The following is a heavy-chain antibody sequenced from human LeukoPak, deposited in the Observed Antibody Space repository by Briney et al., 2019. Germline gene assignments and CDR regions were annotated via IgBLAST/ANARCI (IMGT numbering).Heavy chain of an antibody. Sequence: SGGSLRLSCAASGFTFSSYEMNWVRQAPGKGLEWVSYISSSGSTIYYADSVKGRFTISRDNAKNSLYLQMNSLRAEDTAVYYCARDWGSDLEIDYWGQGTLVTVSS. CDR1: GFTFSSYE. CDR2: ISSSGSTI. CDR3: ARDWGSDLEIDY. D-gene: IGHD3-16*01. V-gene: IGHV3-48*03. J-gene: IGHJ4*02.